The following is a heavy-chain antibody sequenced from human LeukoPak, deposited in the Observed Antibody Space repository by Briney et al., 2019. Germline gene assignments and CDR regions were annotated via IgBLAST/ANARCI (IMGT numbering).Heavy chain of an antibody. J-gene: IGHJ2*01. V-gene: IGHV3-7*01. CDR2: IKQDGSEK. D-gene: IGHD4-17*01. CDR1: GFTFSSYF. Sequence: GGSLRLSCAASGFTFSSYFMTRVRQAPGKGLEWVANIKQDGSEKYYVDSVKGRFSISRDNARDSLYLQMNSLRAEDTAVYYCARTDYGDYDWYFDLWGRGTLVTVSS. CDR3: ARTDYGDYDWYFDL.